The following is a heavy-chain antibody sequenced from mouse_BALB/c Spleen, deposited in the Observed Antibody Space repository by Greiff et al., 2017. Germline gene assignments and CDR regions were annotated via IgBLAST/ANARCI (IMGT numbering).Heavy chain of an antibody. D-gene: IGHD2-4*01. V-gene: IGHV5-6-4*01. CDR1: GFTFSSYT. Sequence: EVKLMESGGGLVKPGGSLKLSCAASGFTFSSYTMSWVRQTPEKRLEWVATISSGGSYTYYPDSVKGRFTISRDNAKNTLYLQMSSLKSEDTAMYYCTRDLDYDGAMDYWGQGTSVTVSS. J-gene: IGHJ4*01. CDR3: TRDLDYDGAMDY. CDR2: ISSGGSYT.